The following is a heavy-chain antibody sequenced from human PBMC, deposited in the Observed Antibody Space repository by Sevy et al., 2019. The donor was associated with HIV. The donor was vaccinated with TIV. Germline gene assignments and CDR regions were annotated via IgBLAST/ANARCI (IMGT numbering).Heavy chain of an antibody. Sequence: PSVKVSCEASGFNFRSYDIYWVRQAPGQGLEWMGWMNTNTGNTGFAQKFQGRVTMTRNSSISTAYMELSNLRSEDTAVYYCARVSGWHLRYGLDVWGQGTTVTVSS. J-gene: IGHJ6*02. V-gene: IGHV1-8*02. D-gene: IGHD6-19*01. CDR2: MNTNTGNT. CDR3: ARVSGWHLRYGLDV. CDR1: GFNFRSYD.